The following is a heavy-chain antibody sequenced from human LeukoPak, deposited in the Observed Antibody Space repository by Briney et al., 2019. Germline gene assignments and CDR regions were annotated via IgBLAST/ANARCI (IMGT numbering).Heavy chain of an antibody. CDR3: ARADSSSSRLDC. J-gene: IGHJ4*02. CDR2: INSKSRYI. Sequence: PGGSLRLSCAASGFTFNTYTMNWVRQTPGKGLEWVSSINSKSRYIYYADSLKGRFTISRDNGKNSVYLQMNSLRAEDTAVYFCARADSSSSRLDCWGQGTLVTVSS. D-gene: IGHD6-6*01. CDR1: GFTFNTYT. V-gene: IGHV3-21*01.